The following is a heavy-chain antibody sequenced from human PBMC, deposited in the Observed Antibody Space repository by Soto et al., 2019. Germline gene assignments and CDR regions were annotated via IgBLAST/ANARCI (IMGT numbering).Heavy chain of an antibody. CDR2: IIPIFGTA. J-gene: IGHJ3*02. V-gene: IGHV1-69*12. CDR3: ARDRNPTVTSAFDI. CDR1: GGTFSSYA. D-gene: IGHD4-17*01. Sequence: QVQLVQSGAEVKKPGSSVKVSCKASGGTFSSYAISWVRQAPGQGLEWMGGIIPIFGTANYAQKFQGRVTITADESKSTDYMELSSLRSEDTAVYYCARDRNPTVTSAFDIWGQGTMVTVSS.